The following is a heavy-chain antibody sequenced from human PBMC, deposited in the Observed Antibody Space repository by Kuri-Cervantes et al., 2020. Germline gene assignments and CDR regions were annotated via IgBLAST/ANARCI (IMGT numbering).Heavy chain of an antibody. CDR1: GYTFTSYG. V-gene: IGHV1-18*01. J-gene: IGHJ6*02. D-gene: IGHD4-17*01. Sequence: ASVKVSCKASGYTFTSYGISWVRQAPGQGLEWMGWISAYNGNTYYAQKLQGRVTMTTHTSTSTVYMELRSLRSDDTAVYFCARVKSSYGDPTGGMDVWGQGTTVTVS. CDR3: ARVKSSYGDPTGGMDV. CDR2: ISAYNGNT.